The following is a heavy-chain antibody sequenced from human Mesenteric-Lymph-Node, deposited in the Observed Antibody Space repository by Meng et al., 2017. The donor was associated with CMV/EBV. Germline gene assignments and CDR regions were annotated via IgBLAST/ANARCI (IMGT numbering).Heavy chain of an antibody. D-gene: IGHD1-7*01. J-gene: IGHJ4*02. CDR2: VYHSGST. CDR3: ARKNWNYTPFDF. V-gene: IGHV4-4*02. CDR1: GVSISSGHW. Sequence: SETLSLTCDVSGVSISSGHWWSWVRQPPGKGLEWIGEVYHSGSTNFSPSLKSRVTMSVDTSNNQFSLRLTSMTAADTAVYYCARKNWNYTPFDFWGQGTLVTVSS.